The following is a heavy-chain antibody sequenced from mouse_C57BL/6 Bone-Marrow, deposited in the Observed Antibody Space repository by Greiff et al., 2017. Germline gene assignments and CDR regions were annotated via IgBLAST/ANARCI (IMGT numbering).Heavy chain of an antibody. D-gene: IGHD4-1*01. CDR2: IYPGSGNT. J-gene: IGHJ2*01. CDR1: GYTFTDYY. V-gene: IGHV1-76*01. CDR3: ARTKTGTLYYFDY. Sequence: QVQLKESGAELVRPGASVKLSCKASGYTFTDYYINWVKQRPGQGLEWIARIYPGSGNTYYNEKFKGKATLTAEKSASTAYMQLSSLTSEDSAVYFCARTKTGTLYYFDYWGQGTTLTVSS.